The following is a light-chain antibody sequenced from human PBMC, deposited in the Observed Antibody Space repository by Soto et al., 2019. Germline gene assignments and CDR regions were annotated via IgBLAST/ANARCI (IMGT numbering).Light chain of an antibody. Sequence: DIQMTQSPSTLSASVGDRVTITCRASQSLNNWLAWYQQKPGKAPKLLIYKAFSLESGVPSRFSGSGSGTEFTLTISSLQTDDFATYYCQQYNSYSWTFGQGTKVEFK. CDR2: KAF. J-gene: IGKJ1*01. V-gene: IGKV1-5*03. CDR1: QSLNNW. CDR3: QQYNSYSWT.